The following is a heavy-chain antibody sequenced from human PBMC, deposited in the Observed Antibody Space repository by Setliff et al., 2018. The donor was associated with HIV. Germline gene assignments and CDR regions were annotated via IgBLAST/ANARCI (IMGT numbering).Heavy chain of an antibody. J-gene: IGHJ5*02. CDR2: INHSGST. V-gene: IGHV4-34*01. CDR3: ARGSRLRLKYNWFDP. CDR1: GGSFSGYY. Sequence: SETLSLTCAVYGGSFSGYYWSWIRQPPGKGLEWIGEINHSGSTNYNPSLKSRVTISVDTSKNQFSLKLSSVTAADTAVYYCARGSRLRLKYNWFDPWGQGTLVTV. D-gene: IGHD3-16*01.